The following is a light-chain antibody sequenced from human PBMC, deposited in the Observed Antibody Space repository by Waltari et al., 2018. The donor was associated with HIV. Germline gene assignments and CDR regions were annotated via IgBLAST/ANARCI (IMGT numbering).Light chain of an antibody. V-gene: IGLV1-47*01. J-gene: IGLJ3*02. Sequence: SVLTQPPSASGTPGQRFTIACAGGTSNNGSSYVDWFQQLPGEAPNLLIYRNVPRPSGVPDRFSGSKSGSSASLAISGLRSEDEAVYYCSTWDDRLSDRVFGGGTKLTVL. CDR1: TSNNGSSY. CDR3: STWDDRLSDRV. CDR2: RNV.